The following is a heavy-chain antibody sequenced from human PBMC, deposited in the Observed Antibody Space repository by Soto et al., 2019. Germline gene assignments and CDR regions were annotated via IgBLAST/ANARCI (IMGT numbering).Heavy chain of an antibody. CDR1: GDSISKNY. Sequence: SETLSLTCTVSGDSISKNYWTWIRQPTGKGLEWIGRIYGGGTTNYNPSLKGRVSMSLDTSKNQFSLKLTSVTAADTAVYYCARDPPWYSTVPTNWFDPWGQVTMVTVSS. V-gene: IGHV4-4*07. D-gene: IGHD6-13*01. J-gene: IGHJ5*02. CDR2: IYGGGTT. CDR3: ARDPPWYSTVPTNWFDP.